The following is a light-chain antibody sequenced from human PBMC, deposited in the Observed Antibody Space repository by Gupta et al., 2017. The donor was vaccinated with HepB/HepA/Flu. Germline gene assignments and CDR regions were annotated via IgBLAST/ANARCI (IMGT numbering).Light chain of an antibody. CDR3: HQRSNWPIT. CDR1: QSVSSY. Sequence: EIVLTQSPATLSLSPGERATLSYRASQSVSSYLAWYQQKPGQAPRLLIYDGSKRATGIPARFSGSGSGTDFTLTISSLEPEDFAVYYCHQRSNWPITFGQGTRLEIK. J-gene: IGKJ5*01. V-gene: IGKV3-11*01. CDR2: DGS.